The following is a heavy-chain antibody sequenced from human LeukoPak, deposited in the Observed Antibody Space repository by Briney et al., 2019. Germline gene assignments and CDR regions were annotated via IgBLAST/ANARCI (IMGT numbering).Heavy chain of an antibody. CDR3: ARERKTYYYDSSGYYSSRRVDY. CDR1: GYTFTSYD. J-gene: IGHJ4*02. Sequence: ASVKVSCKASGYTFTSYDINWVRQATGQGLEGMGWMNPNSGNTGYAQKFQGRVTMTRNTSISTAYMELSSLRSEDTAVYYCARERKTYYYDSSGYYSSRRVDYWGQGTLVTVSS. D-gene: IGHD3-22*01. CDR2: MNPNSGNT. V-gene: IGHV1-8*01.